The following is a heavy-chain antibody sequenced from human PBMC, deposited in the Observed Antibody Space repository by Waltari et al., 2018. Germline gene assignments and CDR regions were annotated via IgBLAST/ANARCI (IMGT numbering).Heavy chain of an antibody. V-gene: IGHV4-4*07. Sequence: QVQLQESGPGLVKPSETLSLTCTVSGGSISSYYWSWIRQPAGKGLEWIGRIYTSGSTNYNPALKSRVTMSVDTSKNQFSLKLSSVTAADTAVYYCARGPGSGWFPWFDPWGQGTLVTVSS. J-gene: IGHJ5*02. CDR1: GGSISSYY. D-gene: IGHD6-19*01. CDR3: ARGPGSGWFPWFDP. CDR2: IYTSGST.